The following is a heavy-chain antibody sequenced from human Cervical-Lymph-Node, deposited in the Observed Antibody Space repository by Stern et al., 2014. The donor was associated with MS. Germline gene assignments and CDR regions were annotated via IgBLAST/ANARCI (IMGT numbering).Heavy chain of an antibody. Sequence: QVQLVQSGAEVKKPASSVKVSCRAPGDTLSIYGISWVRQAPGQGLQILETIIPIVRPPHYAQQFQGRLTITADESTSTAYMELSGLRSEDTAIYYCARSHDYYALDVWGQGTTVIVSS. J-gene: IGHJ6*02. V-gene: IGHV1-69*18. CDR1: GDTLSIYG. CDR3: ARSHDYYALDV. CDR2: IIPIVRPP.